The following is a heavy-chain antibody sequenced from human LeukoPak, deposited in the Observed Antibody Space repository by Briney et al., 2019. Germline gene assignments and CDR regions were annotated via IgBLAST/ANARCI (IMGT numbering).Heavy chain of an antibody. CDR1: GFTFDDYA. D-gene: IGHD4-23*01. V-gene: IGHV3-9*01. CDR3: AKEGGGAGPWAFDI. Sequence: SLRLSCAASGFTFDDYAMHWVRQAPGKGLEWVSGISWNSGSIGYADSVKGRFTISRDNSKNTLYLQMNSLRAEDTAVYYCAKEGGGAGPWAFDIWGQGTMVTVSS. J-gene: IGHJ3*02. CDR2: ISWNSGSI.